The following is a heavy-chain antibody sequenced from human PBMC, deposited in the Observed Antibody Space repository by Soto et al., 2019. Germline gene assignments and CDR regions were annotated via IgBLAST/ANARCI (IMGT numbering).Heavy chain of an antibody. CDR2: VYYSGTT. CDR3: ARVHTYIAAAVYYFDY. J-gene: IGHJ4*02. V-gene: IGHV4-59*12. Sequence: SETLSLTCTVSGVSISTYYWSWIRQPPGKGLEWIGYVYYSGTTNYNPSLKSRVTISVDTSKNQFSLKLTSVTAADTAVYYCARVHTYIAAAVYYFDYWGQGTLVTVSS. D-gene: IGHD6-13*01. CDR1: GVSISTYY.